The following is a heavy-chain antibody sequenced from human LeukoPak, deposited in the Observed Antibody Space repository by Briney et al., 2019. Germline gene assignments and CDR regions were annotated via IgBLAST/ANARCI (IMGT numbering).Heavy chain of an antibody. D-gene: IGHD2-15*01. CDR3: AKQLGYCSDGSCYFPY. CDR1: GFTFSNYW. CDR2: ISTDGSST. Sequence: SGGSLRLSCAASGFTFSNYWMHWVRQAPGKGLVWVSRISTDGSSTYYADSVQGRFTISRDNSKSTLCLQMNSLRAEDTAVYYCAKQLGYCSDGSCYFPYWGQGTLVTVSS. V-gene: IGHV3-74*01. J-gene: IGHJ4*02.